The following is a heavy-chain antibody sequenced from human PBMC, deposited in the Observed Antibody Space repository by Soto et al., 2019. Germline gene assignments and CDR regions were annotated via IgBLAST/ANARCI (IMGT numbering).Heavy chain of an antibody. CDR1: GDSVSSNSAA. CDR3: ARDRSGESITIFGVVILDYYYYMDV. Sequence: SQTLSLTCAISGDSVSSNSAAWNWIRQSPSRGLEWLGRTYYRSKWYNDYAVSVKSRITINPDTSKNQFSLQLNSVTPEDTAVYYCARDRSGESITIFGVVILDYYYYMDVWGKGTTVTVSS. J-gene: IGHJ6*03. D-gene: IGHD3-3*01. V-gene: IGHV6-1*01. CDR2: TYYRSKWYN.